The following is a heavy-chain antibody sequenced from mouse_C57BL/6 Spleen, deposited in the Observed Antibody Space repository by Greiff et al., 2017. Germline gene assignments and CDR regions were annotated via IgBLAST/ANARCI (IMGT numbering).Heavy chain of an antibody. D-gene: IGHD1-1*01. CDR2: IYPGDGDP. V-gene: IGHV1-82*01. CDR1: GYAFSSSW. J-gene: IGHJ1*03. CDR3: ATNYYGSSYWYFDV. Sequence: QVQLQQSGPELVKPGASVKISCKASGYAFSSSWMNWVKQRPGKGLGWIGRIYPGDGDPNYNGKFKGKATLTADKSSSTAYMQLSSLTSEDSAVYFCATNYYGSSYWYFDVWGTGTTVTVSS.